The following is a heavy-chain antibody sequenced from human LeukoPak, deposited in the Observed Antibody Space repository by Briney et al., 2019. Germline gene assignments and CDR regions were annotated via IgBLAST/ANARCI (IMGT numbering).Heavy chain of an antibody. CDR2: IYYSGST. J-gene: IGHJ4*02. CDR1: GGSISSYY. CDR3: ARGTRYYDFWSGLAADY. Sequence: SETLSLTCTVSGGSISSYYWSWIRQPPGKGLEWIGYIYYSGSTNYNPSLKSRVTISVDTSKNQFSLKLSSVTAADTAVYYCARGTRYYDFWSGLAADYWGQGTLVTVS. V-gene: IGHV4-59*01. D-gene: IGHD3-3*01.